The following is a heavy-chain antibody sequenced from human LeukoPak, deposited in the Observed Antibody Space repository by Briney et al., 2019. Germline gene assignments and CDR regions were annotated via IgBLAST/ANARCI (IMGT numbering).Heavy chain of an antibody. J-gene: IGHJ4*02. CDR3: ARIDTVIANLDS. V-gene: IGHV3-48*01. CDR1: GFTFSTYS. D-gene: IGHD4-11*01. CDR2: ISGSSSNT. Sequence: PGGSLRLSCAASGFTFSTYSMNWVRQAPGKGLEWVSYISGSSSNTFYADSVKGRFTISRDNAKNSLYLQMNSLRAEDTAVYYCARIDTVIANLDSWAQEPLVTVS.